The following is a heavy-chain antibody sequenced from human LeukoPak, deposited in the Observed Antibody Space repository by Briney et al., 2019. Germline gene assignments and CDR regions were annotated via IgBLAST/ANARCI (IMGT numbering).Heavy chain of an antibody. CDR1: GFTFSSYG. CDR2: IWYDGSKK. V-gene: IGHV3-33*01. Sequence: GGSLRLSCAASGFTFSSYGMQWVRQAPGKGLEWVALIWYDGSKKYYADSVKGRFTISRDNSENTLYLQLNSLRAEDTAIYYCARLQGVSTFDYWGQGTLVTVSS. J-gene: IGHJ4*02. CDR3: ARLQGVSTFDY. D-gene: IGHD5/OR15-5a*01.